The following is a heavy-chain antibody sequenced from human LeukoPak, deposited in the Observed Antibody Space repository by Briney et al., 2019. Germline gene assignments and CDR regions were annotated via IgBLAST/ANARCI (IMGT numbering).Heavy chain of an antibody. V-gene: IGHV3-11*01. J-gene: IGHJ6*02. CDR1: GFTFSDYY. CDR2: ISSSGSTI. Sequence: GGSLRLSCAASGFTFSDYYMSWIRQAPGKGLEWVSYISSSGSTIYYADSVKGRFTISRDNAKNSLYLQMSSLRAEDTAVYYCARVLTETCVDIVATILGSMDVWGQGTTVTVSS. D-gene: IGHD5-12*01. CDR3: ARVLTETCVDIVATILGSMDV.